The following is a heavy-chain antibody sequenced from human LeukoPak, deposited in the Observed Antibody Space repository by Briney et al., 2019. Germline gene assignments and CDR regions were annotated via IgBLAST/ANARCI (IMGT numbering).Heavy chain of an antibody. CDR2: IYDSGST. Sequence: SETLSLTCTVSGGSIRSSYYYWGWLRQPPGKGLEWIGSIYDSGSTYYNPSLKSRVTISIDTSKNQFSLNLNSVTAADTALYSCARHYLGGNYPDYFNHWGQGTLVTVSS. J-gene: IGHJ4*02. D-gene: IGHD1-26*01. V-gene: IGHV4-39*01. CDR1: GGSIRSSYYY. CDR3: ARHYLGGNYPDYFNH.